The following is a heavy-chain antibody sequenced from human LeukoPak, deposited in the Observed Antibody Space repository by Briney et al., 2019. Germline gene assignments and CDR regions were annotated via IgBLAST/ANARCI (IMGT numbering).Heavy chain of an antibody. CDR1: GFTFTTYG. J-gene: IGHJ4*02. V-gene: IGHV1-18*01. D-gene: IGHD2-2*01. Sequence: GSLKLSCEASGFTFTTYGVSWVRQAPGQGLEWVGWISGNAGNTNYAETLKGRVTMTRDNSTSTVYMEMNSLRSDDTAVYYCARCEVSAPLYYFDFWGQRTLVTVS. CDR3: ARCEVSAPLYYFDF. CDR2: ISGNAGNT.